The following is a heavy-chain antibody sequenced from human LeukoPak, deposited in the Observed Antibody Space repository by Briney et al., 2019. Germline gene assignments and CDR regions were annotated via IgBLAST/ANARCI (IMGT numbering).Heavy chain of an antibody. Sequence: PGGSLRLSXAASGFTFSSYGMHWVRQAPGKGLEWVVVIWYDGSNKYYADSVKGRFTISRDNSKNTLYLQMNSLRAEDTAVYYCAKDKWPTVTYYFDYWGQGTLVTVSS. V-gene: IGHV3-33*06. CDR3: AKDKWPTVTYYFDY. J-gene: IGHJ4*02. D-gene: IGHD4-17*01. CDR1: GFTFSSYG. CDR2: IWYDGSNK.